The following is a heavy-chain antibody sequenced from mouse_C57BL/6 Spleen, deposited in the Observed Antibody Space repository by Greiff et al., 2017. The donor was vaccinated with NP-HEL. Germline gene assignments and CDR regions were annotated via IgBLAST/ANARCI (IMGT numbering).Heavy chain of an antibody. CDR2: ISYDGSN. V-gene: IGHV3-6*01. D-gene: IGHD1-1*01. Sequence: EVKVEESGPGLVKPSQSLSLTCSVTGYSITSGYYWNWIRQFPGNKLEWMGYISYDGSNNYNPSLKNRISITRDTSKNQFFLKLNSVTTEDTATYYCARGPYGSSSWFAYWGQGTLVTVSA. J-gene: IGHJ3*01. CDR3: ARGPYGSSSWFAY. CDR1: GYSITSGYY.